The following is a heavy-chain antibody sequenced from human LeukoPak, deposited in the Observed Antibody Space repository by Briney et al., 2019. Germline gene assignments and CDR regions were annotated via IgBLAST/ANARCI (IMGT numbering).Heavy chain of an antibody. V-gene: IGHV3-73*01. D-gene: IGHD3-22*01. CDR1: GFTFSGSA. CDR2: IRSKANSYAT. J-gene: IGHJ4*02. CDR3: CPDHSSGYYYEY. Sequence: GESLRLSCAASGFTFSGSAMHWVRQASGKGLEWVGRIRSKANSYATAYAASVKGRFTISRDDSKNTAYLQMNSLKTEDTAVYYCCPDHSSGYYYEYWDQGTLVTVSS.